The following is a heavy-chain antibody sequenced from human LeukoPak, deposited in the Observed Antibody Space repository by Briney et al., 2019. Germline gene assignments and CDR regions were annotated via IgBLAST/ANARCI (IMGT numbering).Heavy chain of an antibody. J-gene: IGHJ6*02. V-gene: IGHV1-69*13. Sequence: SVKVSCKASGGTFSSYAISWVRQAPGQGLEWMGGIIPIFGTANYAQKFQGRVTITADESTSTAYMELSSLRSEDTAVYYCAGVHYDILTGSLEYYYYYGMDVWGQGTTVTVSS. CDR1: GGTFSSYA. D-gene: IGHD3-9*01. CDR2: IIPIFGTA. CDR3: AGVHYDILTGSLEYYYYYGMDV.